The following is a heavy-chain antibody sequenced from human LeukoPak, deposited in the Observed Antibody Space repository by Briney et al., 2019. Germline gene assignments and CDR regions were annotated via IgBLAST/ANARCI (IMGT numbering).Heavy chain of an antibody. Sequence: PSETLSLTCTVSGGSISSYYWSWIRQPPGKGLEWFGYVYDSGTTNYNPSLKSRVTISVDASKNQFSLKLSSVTAADTAVYYCARAKGYYYYMDVWGKGTTVTISS. V-gene: IGHV4-59*01. J-gene: IGHJ6*03. CDR1: GGSISSYY. CDR2: VYDSGTT. CDR3: ARAKGYYYYMDV.